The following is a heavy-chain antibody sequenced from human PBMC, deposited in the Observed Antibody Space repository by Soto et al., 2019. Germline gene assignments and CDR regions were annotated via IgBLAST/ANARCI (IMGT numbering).Heavy chain of an antibody. J-gene: IGHJ4*02. CDR3: ARGRKGWNYPGY. CDR2: IYHSGST. V-gene: IGHV4-4*02. D-gene: IGHD3-10*01. Sequence: QVQLQESGPGLVKPSGTLSLTCAVSGGSISSSNWWSWVRQPPGKGLEWIGEIYHSGSTNYNPSLERRVPISVDQSENQFSLKLSSVTAADTAVYYCARGRKGWNYPGYWGQGTLVTVSS. CDR1: GGSISSSNW.